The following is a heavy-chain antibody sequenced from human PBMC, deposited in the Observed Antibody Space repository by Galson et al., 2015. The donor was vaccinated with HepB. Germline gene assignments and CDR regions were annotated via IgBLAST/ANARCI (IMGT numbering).Heavy chain of an antibody. V-gene: IGHV1-69*10. D-gene: IGHD3-22*01. Sequence: SVKVSCKASGYTFSTYAVSWVRQAPGQGLEWMGGIIPIFGIGNYAQKFQDRVLITADTSTSTAYMELSSLRSEDTAIYYCARGGYDSNLNWFDPWGQGTLVTVSS. CDR2: IIPIFGIG. CDR1: GYTFSTYA. CDR3: ARGGYDSNLNWFDP. J-gene: IGHJ5*02.